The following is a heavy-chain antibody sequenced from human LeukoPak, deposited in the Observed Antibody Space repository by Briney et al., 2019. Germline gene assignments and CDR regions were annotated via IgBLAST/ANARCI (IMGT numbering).Heavy chain of an antibody. CDR2: ISSSSGYI. CDR1: GFTFSTYS. V-gene: IGHV3-21*04. CDR3: AKDRSQGSGTRTAFDY. J-gene: IGHJ4*02. D-gene: IGHD6-13*01. Sequence: PGGSLRLSCAASGFTFSTYSMNWVRQAPGKGLEWVSSISSSSGYIYYADSVRGRFTISRDNAKNSLYLQMNSLRAEDTALYYCAKDRSQGSGTRTAFDYWGQGTRVTVSS.